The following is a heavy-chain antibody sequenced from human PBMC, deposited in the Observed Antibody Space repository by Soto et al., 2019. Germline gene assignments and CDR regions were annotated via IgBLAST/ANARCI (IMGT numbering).Heavy chain of an antibody. CDR1: GSTFSSHW. D-gene: IGHD3-22*01. J-gene: IGHJ3*02. CDR3: ARGDYYDSSGPFSDAFDI. CDR2: IKPDGSEK. Sequence: PGGSLRLSCAASGSTFSSHWMSWVRQAPGKGLEWVANIKPDGSEKWYVDSVKGRFTISRDNAKNSLYLQMNSLRAEDTAVYYCARGDYYDSSGPFSDAFDIWGQGTMVTVSS. V-gene: IGHV3-7*04.